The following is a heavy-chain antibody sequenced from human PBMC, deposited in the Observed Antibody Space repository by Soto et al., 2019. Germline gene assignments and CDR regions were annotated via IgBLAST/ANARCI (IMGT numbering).Heavy chain of an antibody. J-gene: IGHJ4*02. Sequence: SHTLSLTCTVSGGSISSYYWNWIRQPPGKGLEWIGYIYSSGYTNYNPSLKTRVTMSVDTSKNQFSLELSSASAAGTAVYYCARGSSNDRSFGFDYWGQGTQVTVSS. D-gene: IGHD3-22*01. CDR3: ARGSSNDRSFGFDY. V-gene: IGHV4-59*01. CDR2: IYSSGYT. CDR1: GGSISSYY.